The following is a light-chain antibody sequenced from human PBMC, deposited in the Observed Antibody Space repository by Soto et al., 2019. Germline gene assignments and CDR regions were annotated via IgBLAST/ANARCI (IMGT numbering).Light chain of an antibody. Sequence: NFMLTQPHSGSESPVKTVTISCTPSMCSIASNYVQWYQQRPGSAPTTVIYEDNERPSGVPDRFSGSIDSSSNSASLNISRLKTEDEADYYCQSYLTNNVVFGGGTKLPVL. J-gene: IGLJ2*01. CDR3: QSYLTNNVV. V-gene: IGLV6-57*04. CDR1: MCSIASNY. CDR2: EDN.